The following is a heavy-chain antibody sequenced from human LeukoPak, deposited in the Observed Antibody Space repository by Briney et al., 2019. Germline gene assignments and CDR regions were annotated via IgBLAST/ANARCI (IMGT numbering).Heavy chain of an antibody. CDR3: ARAPTNYDFWSGYAYYYGMDV. V-gene: IGHV1-2*02. CDR1: GYTFTGYY. J-gene: IGHJ6*02. CDR2: VNPNSGGT. D-gene: IGHD3-3*01. Sequence: ASVKVSCKASGYTFTGYYMHWVRQAPGQGLEWMGWVNPNSGGTNSAQKFQGRVTMTRDTSISTAYMELSRLRSDDTAMHYCARAPTNYDFWSGYAYYYGMDVWGQGTTVTVSS.